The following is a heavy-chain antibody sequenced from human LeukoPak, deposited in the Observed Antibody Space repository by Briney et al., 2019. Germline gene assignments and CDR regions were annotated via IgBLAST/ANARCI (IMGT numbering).Heavy chain of an antibody. D-gene: IGHD3-10*01. CDR2: IYDGGST. CDR3: ARDSGTSGEVKFDP. V-gene: IGHV4-4*07. Sequence: SETLSLTCTVSGGSISSYYWSWIRQPAGKTLEWIGRIYDGGSTNYNPSLKSRVTMSVDTSKNQISLKLKSVTAADTAVYYCARDSGTSGEVKFDPWGQGALVTVSS. CDR1: GGSISSYY. J-gene: IGHJ5*02.